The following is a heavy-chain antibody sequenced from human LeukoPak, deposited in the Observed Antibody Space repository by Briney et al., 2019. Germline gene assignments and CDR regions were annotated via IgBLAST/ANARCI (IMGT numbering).Heavy chain of an antibody. D-gene: IGHD2-2*02. J-gene: IGHJ4*02. V-gene: IGHV3-23*01. CDR2: ISGSGVNT. Sequence: GGSLRLSCAASGFTFTSYARSWVRQAPGKGLEWVSAISGSGVNTYYADSVKGRFTISGDNSKNTVYLQMNSLRAEDTALYYCVYCSSSSCYKTGNYFDSWGQGTPVTVSS. CDR1: GFTFTSYA. CDR3: VYCSSSSCYKTGNYFDS.